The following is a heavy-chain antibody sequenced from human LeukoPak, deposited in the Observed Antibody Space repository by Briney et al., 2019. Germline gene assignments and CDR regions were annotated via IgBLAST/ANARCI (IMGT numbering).Heavy chain of an antibody. J-gene: IGHJ6*03. Sequence: GVSLQISFKGSGYSFTSYWIGWVRQMPGKGLEWMGIIYPGDSDTRYSPSFQGQVTISADKSISTAYLQWSSLKASDTAMYYCARLGVGATWGHYYYYMDVWGKGTTVTVSS. CDR1: GYSFTSYW. CDR2: IYPGDSDT. D-gene: IGHD1-26*01. CDR3: ARLGVGATWGHYYYYMDV. V-gene: IGHV5-51*01.